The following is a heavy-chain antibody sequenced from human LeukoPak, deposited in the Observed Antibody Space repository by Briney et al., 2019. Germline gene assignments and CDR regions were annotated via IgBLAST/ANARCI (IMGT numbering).Heavy chain of an antibody. CDR2: ISYDGSNK. CDR3: AKVVGSSSLFAYDY. CDR1: GFTFSSYG. Sequence: GGSLRLSCAASGFTFSSYGMHWVRQAPGKGLEWVAVISYDGSNKYYADSVKGRFTISRDNSKNTLYLQMNSLRAEDTAVYYCAKVVGSSSLFAYDYWGQGTLVTVSS. J-gene: IGHJ4*02. D-gene: IGHD6-13*01. V-gene: IGHV3-30*18.